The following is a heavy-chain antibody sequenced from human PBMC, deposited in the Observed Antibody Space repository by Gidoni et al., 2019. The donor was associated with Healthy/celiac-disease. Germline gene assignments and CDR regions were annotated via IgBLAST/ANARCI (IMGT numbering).Heavy chain of an antibody. CDR2: IIPIFGTA. V-gene: IGHV1-69*01. J-gene: IGHJ6*02. D-gene: IGHD5-18*01. Sequence: QVQLVQSGAEVKKPGSSVKVSCKASGGTFSSYAISWGRQAPGQGLEWMGGIIPIFGTANYAQKFQGRVTITADESTSTAYMELSSLRSEDTAVYYCAMAQTDTAMADYYYYGMDVWGQGTTVTVSS. CDR3: AMAQTDTAMADYYYYGMDV. CDR1: GGTFSSYA.